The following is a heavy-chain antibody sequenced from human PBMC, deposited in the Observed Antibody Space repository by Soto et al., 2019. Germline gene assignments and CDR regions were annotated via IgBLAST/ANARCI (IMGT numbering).Heavy chain of an antibody. CDR1: GFTFSSYA. V-gene: IGHV3-30-3*01. CDR3: ARDVAGTDY. J-gene: IGHJ4*02. D-gene: IGHD6-19*01. Sequence: QVQLVESGGGVVQPGRSLRLSCAASGFTFSSYAMHWVRQAPGKGLEWVAVISYDGSNKYYADSMKGRFTISRDNSKNTLYLQMNSLRAEDTAVYYCARDVAGTDYWGQGTLVTVSS. CDR2: ISYDGSNK.